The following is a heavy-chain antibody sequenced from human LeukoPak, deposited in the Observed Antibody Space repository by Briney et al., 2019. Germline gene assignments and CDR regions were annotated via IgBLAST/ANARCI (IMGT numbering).Heavy chain of an antibody. CDR3: AREGGFYRPLVY. CDR1: GGSITTTNW. CDR2: VHLDGRT. D-gene: IGHD3-3*01. Sequence: PSETLSLTCGVSGGSITTTNWWTWVRQPPGKGLEWIGEVHLDGRTNYNPSLESRLTISVDLSENHISLRLTSVTAADTAVYYCAREGGFYRPLVYSGQGTLVTVSS. J-gene: IGHJ4*02. V-gene: IGHV4-4*02.